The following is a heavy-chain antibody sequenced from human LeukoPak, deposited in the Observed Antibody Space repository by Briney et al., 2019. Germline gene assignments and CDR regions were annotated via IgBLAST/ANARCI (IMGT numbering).Heavy chain of an antibody. CDR3: AKAAERITTIRGAFDI. D-gene: IGHD3-22*01. Sequence: GGSLRLSCAASGFTFSSYGMHWVRQAPGKGLEWVAVISYDGSNKYYADSVKGRFTISRDNSKNTLYLQMNSLRAEDTAVYYCAKAAERITTIRGAFDIWGQGTMVTVSS. CDR2: ISYDGSNK. V-gene: IGHV3-30*18. J-gene: IGHJ3*02. CDR1: GFTFSSYG.